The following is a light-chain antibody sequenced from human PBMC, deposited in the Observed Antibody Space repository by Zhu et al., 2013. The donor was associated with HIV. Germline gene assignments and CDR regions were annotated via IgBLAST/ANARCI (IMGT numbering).Light chain of an antibody. Sequence: QSALTQPASVSGSPGQSITISCTGSSSDVANYNLVSWYQQHPGKAPKLMIYEDTKRPSGVSNRFSGSKSGNTASLTISGLQAEDEADYYCSSYTSSSTRVFGGGTKLTVL. J-gene: IGLJ3*02. CDR1: SSDVANYNL. CDR2: EDT. V-gene: IGLV2-14*02. CDR3: SSYTSSSTRV.